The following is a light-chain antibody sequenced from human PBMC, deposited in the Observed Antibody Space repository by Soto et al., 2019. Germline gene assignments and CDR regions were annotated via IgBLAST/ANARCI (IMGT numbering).Light chain of an antibody. V-gene: IGLV1-51*02. CDR3: GTWDSSLTAYV. Sequence: QSVLTQPPSVSAAPGQGGTISCSGSSSIIENNYVSWYQQLPGTAPKLLIYEDNKRPSGIPDRFSSSKSGTSATLGITGLQTGDEADYYCGTWDSSLTAYVFGSGTKVTVL. CDR1: SSIIENNY. J-gene: IGLJ1*01. CDR2: EDN.